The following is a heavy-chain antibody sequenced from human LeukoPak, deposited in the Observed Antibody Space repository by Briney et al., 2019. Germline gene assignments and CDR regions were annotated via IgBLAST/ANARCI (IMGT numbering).Heavy chain of an antibody. D-gene: IGHD3-22*01. Sequence: PGGSLTLSCAASGFTFSGSAMHWVRQASGKGLEWVGRIRSKANSYATAYAASVKGRFTISRDDSKNTAYLQMNTLKTADTAVYYCTKPDDSWGQGTLVTVSS. J-gene: IGHJ4*02. CDR1: GFTFSGSA. CDR3: TKPDDS. V-gene: IGHV3-73*01. CDR2: IRSKANSYAT.